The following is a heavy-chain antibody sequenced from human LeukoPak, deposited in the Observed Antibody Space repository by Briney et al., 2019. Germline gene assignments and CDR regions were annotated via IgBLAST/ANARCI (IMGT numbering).Heavy chain of an antibody. D-gene: IGHD5-18*01. CDR2: IKTKTDGGTT. Sequence: GGSVRLSCAASGFTFSNTWMSWVRQAPGKGLEWVGRIKTKTDGGTTDYAAPVKGRFIISRDDSKNTLFLQMNSLKTEDTAVYYCSTGYNYGFDWGQGTLVTVSS. CDR3: STGYNYGFD. V-gene: IGHV3-15*01. J-gene: IGHJ4*02. CDR1: GFTFSNTW.